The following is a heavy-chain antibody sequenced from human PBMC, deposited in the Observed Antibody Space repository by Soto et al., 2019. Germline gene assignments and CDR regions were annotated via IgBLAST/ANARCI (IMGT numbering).Heavy chain of an antibody. CDR3: ASRKSMVRGVKY. Sequence: SETLSLTCSFYGLSFIGYYWSLILQPPGKGLEWIGEINHSGSSNYNPSLKSRFTISVDTSKNQFSMKLSSVNAADTAVYYCASRKSMVRGVKYWGQGNMVTVSS. CDR2: INHSGSS. D-gene: IGHD3-10*01. J-gene: IGHJ4*02. CDR1: GLSFIGYY. V-gene: IGHV4-34*01.